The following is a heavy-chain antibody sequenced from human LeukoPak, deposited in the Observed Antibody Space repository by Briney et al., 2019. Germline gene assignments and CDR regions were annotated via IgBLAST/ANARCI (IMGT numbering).Heavy chain of an antibody. CDR1: GFTFSTYA. J-gene: IGHJ4*02. Sequence: PGGSLRLSCAASGFTFSTYAMSWVRQAPGKGLEWVSAVRGSGTDTYYADSVKGRFTISRDNSKNTLYLQMNSLRAEETAIYYCAKTSRADSAYDSPFDYWGQGTLVTVSS. V-gene: IGHV3-23*01. D-gene: IGHD5-12*01. CDR2: VRGSGTDT. CDR3: AKTSRADSAYDSPFDY.